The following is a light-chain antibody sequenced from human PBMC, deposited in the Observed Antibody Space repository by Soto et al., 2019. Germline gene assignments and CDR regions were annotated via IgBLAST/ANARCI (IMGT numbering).Light chain of an antibody. CDR2: GAS. J-gene: IGKJ3*01. V-gene: IGKV3-15*01. CDR1: QSVSSN. CDR3: QQYNNWPPFT. Sequence: EIVMTQSPGTLSVSPGERATLSCRASQSVSSNLAWYQQKPGQAPRLLIYGASTRATGIPVRFSGSGSGTEFTLTISSLQSEDFAVYYCQQYNNWPPFTFGPGTKVDIK.